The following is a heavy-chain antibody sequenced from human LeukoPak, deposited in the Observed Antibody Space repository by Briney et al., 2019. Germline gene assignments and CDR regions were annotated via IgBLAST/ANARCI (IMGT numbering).Heavy chain of an antibody. V-gene: IGHV3-23*01. CDR2: ISGGSGST. Sequence: GGSLRLSCAASGFTFSSYATSWVRQAPGKGLAWVSTISGGSGSTYCADSVKGRFTISRDNAKNSLYLQMSNLRAEDTAVYFCARGGGLDVWGQGATVTVSS. D-gene: IGHD3-16*01. CDR3: ARGGGLDV. J-gene: IGHJ6*02. CDR1: GFTFSSYA.